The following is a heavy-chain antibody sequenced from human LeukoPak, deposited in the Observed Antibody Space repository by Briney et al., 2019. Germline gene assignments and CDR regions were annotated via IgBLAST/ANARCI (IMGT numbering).Heavy chain of an antibody. CDR2: IHPGDSHT. V-gene: IGHV5-51*01. Sequence: GESLKISCEGSGYTFTKYWIGWVRQMPGKGLEWMGIIHPGDSHTWYSPSFQGQVTISADKSISTAYLQWSSLKASDTAMYYCARFKAAAGTADYWGQGTLVTVSS. CDR1: GYTFTKYW. CDR3: ARFKAAAGTADY. D-gene: IGHD6-13*01. J-gene: IGHJ4*02.